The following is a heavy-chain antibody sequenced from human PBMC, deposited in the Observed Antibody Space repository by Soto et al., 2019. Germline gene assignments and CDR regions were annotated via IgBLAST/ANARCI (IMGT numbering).Heavy chain of an antibody. Sequence: SETLSLTCAVSGGSISSSYWWSWVRQPPGKGLEWIGEIYHSGSANYNPTLKSRVTISVDNSKKQFYLKQSSVTAADTAVYYCARYIAASGTYYFDYWGQGTLVTVSS. CDR2: IYHSGSA. J-gene: IGHJ4*02. CDR1: GGSISSSYW. D-gene: IGHD6-13*01. V-gene: IGHV4-4*02. CDR3: ARYIAASGTYYFDY.